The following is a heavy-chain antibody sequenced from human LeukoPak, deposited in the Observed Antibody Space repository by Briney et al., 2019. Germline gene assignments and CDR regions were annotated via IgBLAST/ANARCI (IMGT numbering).Heavy chain of an antibody. CDR1: GFTFNTYT. V-gene: IGHV3-23*01. CDR3: AKPSGDYGGNDWFDP. CDR2: ISGSGGST. D-gene: IGHD4-23*01. J-gene: IGHJ5*02. Sequence: GGSLRLSCAASGFTFNTYTMYWVRQAPGKGLEWVSAISGSGGSTYYADSVKGRFTVSRDNSKNTLYLQMNSLRAEDTAVYYCAKPSGDYGGNDWFDPWGQGTLVTVSS.